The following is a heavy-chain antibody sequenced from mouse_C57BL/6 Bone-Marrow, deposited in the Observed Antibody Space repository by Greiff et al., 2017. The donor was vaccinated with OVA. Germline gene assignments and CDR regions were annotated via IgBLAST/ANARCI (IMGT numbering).Heavy chain of an antibody. Sequence: EVMLVESGGGLVKPGGSLKLSCAASGFTFSSYAMSWVRQTPEKRLEWVATISDGGSYTYYPDNVKGRFTISRDNAKNNLYLQMSHLKSEDTAMYYCARDDYGHAMDYWGQGTSVTVSS. CDR2: ISDGGSYT. CDR1: GFTFSSYA. J-gene: IGHJ4*01. D-gene: IGHD1-1*02. CDR3: ARDDYGHAMDY. V-gene: IGHV5-4*01.